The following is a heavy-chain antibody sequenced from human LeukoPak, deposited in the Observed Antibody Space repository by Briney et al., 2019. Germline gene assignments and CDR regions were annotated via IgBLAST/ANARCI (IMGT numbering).Heavy chain of an antibody. CDR2: ISSSGSTI. CDR3: ARDSSSWYYYDSSGYDAFDI. Sequence: GGSLRLSCAASGFTFSDYYMSWIRQAPGKGLEWVSYISSSGSTIYYADSVKGRFTISRDNAKNSLYLQMNSLRAEDTAVYYCARDSSSWYYYDSSGYDAFDIWGQGTMVTVSS. J-gene: IGHJ3*02. CDR1: GFTFSDYY. V-gene: IGHV3-11*04. D-gene: IGHD3-22*01.